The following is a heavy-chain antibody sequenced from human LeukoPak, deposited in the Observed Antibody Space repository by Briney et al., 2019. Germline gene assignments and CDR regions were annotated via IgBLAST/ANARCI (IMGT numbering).Heavy chain of an antibody. V-gene: IGHV3-23*01. D-gene: IGHD3-22*01. Sequence: PGGSLRLSCAASGFPISSYGMTWLRQTPAKGLEWVSAISGSGETTYYSDSVKGRFTISRDNSKNTLFLQMNSLRVEDAAMYYCAKTHGYFDQWGQGTLVAVSS. CDR2: ISGSGETT. J-gene: IGHJ4*02. CDR3: AKTHGYFDQ. CDR1: GFPISSYG.